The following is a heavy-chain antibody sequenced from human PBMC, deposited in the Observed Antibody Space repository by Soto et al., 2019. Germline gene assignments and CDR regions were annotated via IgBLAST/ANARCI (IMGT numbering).Heavy chain of an antibody. CDR1: GITFGSRA. Sequence: WWALGISLVSSGITFGSRAMSWVRQATGEGLEWVSTITDSGGDAKYADSVRGRFAISRDNSKNTLYLQMSSLRAEDSAIYYCAKDSGRGYYYDSSGPIDYWGQGTLVTVS. J-gene: IGHJ4*02. CDR3: AKDSGRGYYYDSSGPIDY. V-gene: IGHV3-23*01. D-gene: IGHD3-22*01. CDR2: ITDSGGDA.